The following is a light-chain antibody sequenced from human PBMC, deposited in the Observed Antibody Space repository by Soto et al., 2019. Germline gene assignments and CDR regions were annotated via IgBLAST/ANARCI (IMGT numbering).Light chain of an antibody. V-gene: IGKV3-11*01. CDR2: GAS. Sequence: EIVLTQSPAPLSLSPGERATLSCRASQSVGSYLAWYQQKPGQAPRLLIHGASNRAAGIPVRFSGSGSGTDFTLTISSLEPEDFAVYYCQQRDNWPPTWTFGQGPKVDIK. J-gene: IGKJ1*01. CDR3: QQRDNWPPTWT. CDR1: QSVGSY.